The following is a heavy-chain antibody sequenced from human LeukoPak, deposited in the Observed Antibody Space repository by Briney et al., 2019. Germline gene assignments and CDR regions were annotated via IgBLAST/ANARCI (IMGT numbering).Heavy chain of an antibody. CDR1: GYSFTSYW. CDR3: ARGRSDYYDSSGYYTQGLDY. CDR2: IYPGDSDT. Sequence: PGESLKISCKGSGYSFTSYWIGWVRQMPGKGLEWMGIIYPGDSDTRYSPSFQGQVTISADKSINTAYLQWSSLKASDTATYYCARGRSDYYDSSGYYTQGLDYWGQGTLVTVSS. J-gene: IGHJ4*02. V-gene: IGHV5-51*01. D-gene: IGHD3-22*01.